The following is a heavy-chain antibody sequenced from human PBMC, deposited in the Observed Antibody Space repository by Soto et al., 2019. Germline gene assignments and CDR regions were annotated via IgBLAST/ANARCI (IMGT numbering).Heavy chain of an antibody. CDR2: ISGSGGST. D-gene: IGHD5-12*01. CDR1: GFTFSSYA. CDR3: ANGLSGAVATIPSDYYYCYGMDV. J-gene: IGHJ6*02. Sequence: EVQLLESGGGLVQPGGSLRLSCAASGFTFSSYAMSWVRQAPGKGLEWVSAISGSGGSTYYADSVKGRFTISRDNSKNTLYRQMNSLRAEDTAVYYCANGLSGAVATIPSDYYYCYGMDVWGQGTTVTVSS. V-gene: IGHV3-23*01.